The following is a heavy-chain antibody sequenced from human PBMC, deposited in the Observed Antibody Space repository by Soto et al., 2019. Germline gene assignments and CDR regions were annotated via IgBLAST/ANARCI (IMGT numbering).Heavy chain of an antibody. V-gene: IGHV3-23*01. CDR1: GFTFSSYA. CDR2: ISCSGGST. D-gene: IGHD3-3*01. Sequence: GGSLRLSCAASGFTFSSYAMHWVRQAPGKGLEWVSAISCSGGSTYYADSVKGRFTISRDNSKNTLYLQMNSLRAEDTAVYYCAKGLSMEWLSPWGQGTLVTVSS. CDR3: AKGLSMEWLSP. J-gene: IGHJ5*02.